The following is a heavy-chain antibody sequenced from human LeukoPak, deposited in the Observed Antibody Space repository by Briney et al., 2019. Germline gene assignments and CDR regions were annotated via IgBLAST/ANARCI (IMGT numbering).Heavy chain of an antibody. J-gene: IGHJ3*02. CDR1: GGSFSGYY. D-gene: IGHD2-15*01. Sequence: SETLSLTCAVYGGSFSGYYWSWIRQPPGKGLEWIGEINHSGSTNYNPSLKSRVTISVDTSKNQFSLKLGSVTAADTAVYYCARDRYCSGGSCAYDAFDIWGQGTMVTVSS. V-gene: IGHV4-34*01. CDR3: ARDRYCSGGSCAYDAFDI. CDR2: INHSGST.